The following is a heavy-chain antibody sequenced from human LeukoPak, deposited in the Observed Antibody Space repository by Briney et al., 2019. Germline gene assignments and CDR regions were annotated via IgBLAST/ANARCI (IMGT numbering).Heavy chain of an antibody. CDR1: GYTFTCYY. V-gene: IGHV1-2*02. D-gene: IGHD3-22*01. CDR2: INPNNGGT. J-gene: IGHJ3*02. Sequence: ASVKVSCKASGYTFTCYYMHWVRQAPGQGLEWMGWINPNNGGTNDAQKFQGRVTMTRDTSISTAYMELSRLRSDDTAVYYCARESSLSGYSSDAFDIWGQGTMVTVSS. CDR3: ARESSLSGYSSDAFDI.